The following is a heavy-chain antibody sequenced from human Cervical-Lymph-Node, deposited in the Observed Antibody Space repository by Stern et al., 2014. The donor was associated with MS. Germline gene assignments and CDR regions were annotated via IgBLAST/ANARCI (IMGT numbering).Heavy chain of an antibody. CDR3: ARSNYDYGDHLDY. D-gene: IGHD4-17*01. J-gene: IGHJ4*02. Sequence: QVQLVESGGGVVQPGRSLRLSCAASGFTFSSYGMHWVRQAPGKGLEWVAVIWYDGSNKYYADSVKGRFTISRDNSKNTLYLQMNSLRAEDTAVYYCARSNYDYGDHLDYWGQGTLVTVSS. CDR1: GFTFSSYG. CDR2: IWYDGSNK. V-gene: IGHV3-33*01.